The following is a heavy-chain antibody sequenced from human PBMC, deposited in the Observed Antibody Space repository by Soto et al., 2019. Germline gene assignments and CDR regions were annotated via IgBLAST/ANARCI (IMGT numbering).Heavy chain of an antibody. Sequence: QVQLVESGGGVVQPGRSLRLSCAASGFTFSSYAMHWVRQAPGKGLEWVTVISYDGNNKYYADSVEGRFTISRDNSKNTLYLQMNSLRTEDTGVYYCALYASTWGDFDYWGQGTLVTVSS. D-gene: IGHD6-13*01. CDR2: ISYDGNNK. CDR1: GFTFSSYA. J-gene: IGHJ4*02. V-gene: IGHV3-30-3*01. CDR3: ALYASTWGDFDY.